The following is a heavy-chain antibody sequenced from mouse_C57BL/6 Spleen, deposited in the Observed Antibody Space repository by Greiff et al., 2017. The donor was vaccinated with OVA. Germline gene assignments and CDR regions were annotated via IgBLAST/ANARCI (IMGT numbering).Heavy chain of an antibody. Sequence: QVQLQQSGAELVRPGSSVKLSCKASGYTFTSYWMHWVKQRPIQGLEWIGNIDPSDSETHYNQKFKDKATLTVDKSSSTAYMQLSSLTSEDSAVYYCAREDYYGSRLPMDYWGQGTSVTVSS. CDR3: AREDYYGSRLPMDY. CDR1: GYTFTSYW. J-gene: IGHJ4*01. CDR2: IDPSDSET. V-gene: IGHV1-52*01. D-gene: IGHD1-1*01.